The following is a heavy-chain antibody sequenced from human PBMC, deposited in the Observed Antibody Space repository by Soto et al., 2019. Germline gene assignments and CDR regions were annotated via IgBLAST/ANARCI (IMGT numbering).Heavy chain of an antibody. CDR1: GFTFSSYS. V-gene: IGHV3-21*01. CDR2: ISSSSSYI. Sequence: PGGSLRLSCAASGFTFSSYSMNWVRQAPGKGLEWVSSISSSSSYIYYADSVKGRFTISRDNAKNSLYLQMNSLRAEDTAVYYCARVLRGSGVAARPSLSYYYYGMDVWGQGTTVTV. D-gene: IGHD6-6*01. CDR3: ARVLRGSGVAARPSLSYYYYGMDV. J-gene: IGHJ6*02.